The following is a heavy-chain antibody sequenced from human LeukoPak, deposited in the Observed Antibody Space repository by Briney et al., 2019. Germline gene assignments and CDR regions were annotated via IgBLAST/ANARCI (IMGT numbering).Heavy chain of an antibody. V-gene: IGHV3-23*01. CDR1: GVTLSSFA. CDR3: AKSPSLRTTPLYSSSWSYYPTNFDY. Sequence: GGSLGLSCAASGVTLSSFAMSWARQTPGKGLEWVSGISSSGSGDNTYYADSVKGRFTISRDSSKNTLYLQMNSLRAEDTAVYYCAKSPSLRTTPLYSSSWSYYPTNFDYWGQGTLVTVSS. D-gene: IGHD6-13*01. CDR2: ISSSGSGDNT. J-gene: IGHJ4*02.